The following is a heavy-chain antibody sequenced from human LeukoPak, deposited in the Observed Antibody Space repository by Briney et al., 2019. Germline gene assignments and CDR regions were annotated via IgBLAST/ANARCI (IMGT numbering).Heavy chain of an antibody. V-gene: IGHV3-66*01. Sequence: GGSLRLSCAASGFTVSSNYMSWVRQAPGKGLEWVSVIYSGGSTYYADSVKGRFTISRDNSKNTLYLQMNSLRAEDTAVYYCARGSRAYYYDSSGYLRASDAFDIWGQGTLVTVSS. CDR2: IYSGGST. CDR3: ARGSRAYYYDSSGYLRASDAFDI. CDR1: GFTVSSNY. D-gene: IGHD3-22*01. J-gene: IGHJ3*02.